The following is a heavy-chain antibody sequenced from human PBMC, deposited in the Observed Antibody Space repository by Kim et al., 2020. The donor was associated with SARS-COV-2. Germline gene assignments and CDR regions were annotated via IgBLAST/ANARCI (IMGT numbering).Heavy chain of an antibody. J-gene: IGHJ4*02. Sequence: GGSLRLSCAASGFTFSSYSMNWVRQAPGKGLEWVSSISSSSSYIYYADSVKGRFTISRDNAKNSLYLQMNSLRAEDTAVYYCARDMEELLPLDYWGQGTLVTVSS. CDR1: GFTFSSYS. D-gene: IGHD1-26*01. CDR3: ARDMEELLPLDY. V-gene: IGHV3-21*04. CDR2: ISSSSSYI.